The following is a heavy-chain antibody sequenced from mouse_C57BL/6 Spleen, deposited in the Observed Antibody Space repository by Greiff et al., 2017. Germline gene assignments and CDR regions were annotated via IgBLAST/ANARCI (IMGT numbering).Heavy chain of an antibody. V-gene: IGHV5-6*02. CDR1: GFTFSSYG. Sequence: EVKLMESGGDLVKPGGSLKLSCAASGFTFSSYGMSWVRQTPDQRLEWVATISSGGGYTYYPDSVKGRFTISRDNAKNTLYLQMSSLKSEDTAMYYCARRDDYGVFDDWGQGTTLTVSS. J-gene: IGHJ2*01. CDR2: ISSGGGYT. CDR3: ARRDDYGVFDD. D-gene: IGHD2-4*01.